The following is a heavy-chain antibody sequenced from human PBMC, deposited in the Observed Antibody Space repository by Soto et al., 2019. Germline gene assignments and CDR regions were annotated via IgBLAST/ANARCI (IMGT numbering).Heavy chain of an antibody. Sequence: EVQLVESGGGLVQPGRSPRLSCAVSGFTFNEYAMHWVRQVPGKGLEWVSGITWNSGMIGYADSVKGRFTISRDNAKNSLYLQMNSLRPEDTALYYCAKDTECSGWHSFDYWGRGIVVTVSS. J-gene: IGHJ4*02. D-gene: IGHD6-19*01. CDR3: AKDTECSGWHSFDY. CDR2: ITWNSGMI. V-gene: IGHV3-9*01. CDR1: GFTFNEYA.